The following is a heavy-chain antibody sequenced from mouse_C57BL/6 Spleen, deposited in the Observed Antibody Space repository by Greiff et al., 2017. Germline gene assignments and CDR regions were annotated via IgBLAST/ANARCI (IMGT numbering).Heavy chain of an antibody. V-gene: IGHV1-18*01. CDR1: GYTFTDYN. J-gene: IGHJ4*01. CDR3: ARFPHYYGSSYFYYAMDY. D-gene: IGHD1-1*01. Sequence: VQLKQSGPELVKPGASVKIPCKASGYTFTDYNMDWVKQSHGKSLEWIGDINPNNGGTIYNQKFKGKATLTVDKSSSTAYMELRSLTSEDTAVYYCARFPHYYGSSYFYYAMDYWGQGTSVTVSS. CDR2: INPNNGGT.